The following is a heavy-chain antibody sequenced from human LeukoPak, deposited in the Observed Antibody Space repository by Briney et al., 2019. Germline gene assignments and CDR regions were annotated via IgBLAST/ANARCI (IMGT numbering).Heavy chain of an antibody. Sequence: ASVKVSCKASGYTFTSYYMHWVRQAPGQGLEWMGIINPSGGSTSYAQKFQGGVTMTRDTSTSTVYMELSSLRSEDTAVYYCARCGEPSYDILTGYSRFDYWGQGTLVTVS. J-gene: IGHJ4*02. CDR1: GYTFTSYY. D-gene: IGHD3-9*01. CDR3: ARCGEPSYDILTGYSRFDY. V-gene: IGHV1-46*01. CDR2: INPSGGST.